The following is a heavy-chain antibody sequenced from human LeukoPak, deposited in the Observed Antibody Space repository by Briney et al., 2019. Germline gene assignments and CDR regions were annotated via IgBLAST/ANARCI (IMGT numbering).Heavy chain of an antibody. CDR1: GGSISSYY. CDR3: ARQGGYVEADWFDP. Sequence: PETLSLTCTVSGGSISSYYWSWIRQPPGKGLEWIGYIYYSGSTNYNPSLKSRVTISVDTSKNQFSLKLSSVTAADTAVYYCARQGGYVEADWFDPWGQGTLVTVSS. CDR2: IYYSGST. D-gene: IGHD5-12*01. V-gene: IGHV4-59*08. J-gene: IGHJ5*02.